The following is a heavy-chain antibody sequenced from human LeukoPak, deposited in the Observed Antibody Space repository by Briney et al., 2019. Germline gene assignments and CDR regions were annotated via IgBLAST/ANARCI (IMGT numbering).Heavy chain of an antibody. Sequence: SETLSLTCTVSGGSISSYYWSWIRQPPGKGLEWIGYIYYSGSTNYNPSLKSRVTISVDTSKNQFSLKLSSVTAADTAVYYCAGGDSYYYFDYWGQGTLVTVSS. CDR3: AGGDSYYYFDY. J-gene: IGHJ4*02. D-gene: IGHD2-21*02. CDR1: GGSISSYY. V-gene: IGHV4-59*01. CDR2: IYYSGST.